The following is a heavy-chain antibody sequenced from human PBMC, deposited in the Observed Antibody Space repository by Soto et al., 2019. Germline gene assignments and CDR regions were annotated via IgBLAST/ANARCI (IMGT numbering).Heavy chain of an antibody. CDR2: LYYSGST. CDR1: GGSCSSGSYY. D-gene: IGHD3-3*01. J-gene: IGHJ4*02. CDR3: ARGQAFWTCYYRMPYYFDY. Sequence: QVQLQESGPGLVKPSETLSLTCTVSGGSCSSGSYYWSWIRQPPGKGLEYIGYLYYSGSTSYKPTLQSRDTTSVDTPMNQFSLKLTSVTAADTAIYCFARGQAFWTCYYRMPYYFDYSCRGTMVTVS. V-gene: IGHV4-61*01.